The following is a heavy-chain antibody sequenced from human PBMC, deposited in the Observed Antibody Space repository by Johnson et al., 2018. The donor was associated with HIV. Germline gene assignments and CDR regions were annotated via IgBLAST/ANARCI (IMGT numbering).Heavy chain of an antibody. Sequence: VKLVESGGGLVKPGGSLRLSCAASGFTFSNYWMEWVRQAPGKGLVWVSRINTDVSRTTYADSVKGRFTISRDNAKNTLYLQMNSLRTEDAAVYYCARDQYDRGDGALDIWGQGTMVTVSS. V-gene: IGHV3-74*01. D-gene: IGHD5-24*01. CDR3: ARDQYDRGDGALDI. CDR2: INTDVSRT. J-gene: IGHJ3*02. CDR1: GFTFSNYW.